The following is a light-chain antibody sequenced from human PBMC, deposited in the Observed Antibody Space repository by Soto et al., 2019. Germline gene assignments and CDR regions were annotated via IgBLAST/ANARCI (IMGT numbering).Light chain of an antibody. J-gene: IGKJ4*01. V-gene: IGKV1-39*01. Sequence: DIQMTQSPSSLSASVGDRVTITCWASQSISNYLNWYQQKPGKAPHLLIYAASNLQSGVPSRFSGSGSGTDFTLTISSLQPEDFATYYCQQSHTSPGPFGGGTKVEIK. CDR1: QSISNY. CDR2: AAS. CDR3: QQSHTSPGP.